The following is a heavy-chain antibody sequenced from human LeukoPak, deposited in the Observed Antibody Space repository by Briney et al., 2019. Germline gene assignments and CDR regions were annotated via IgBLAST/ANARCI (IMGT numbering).Heavy chain of an antibody. CDR3: ARVHVGTTGSTFDY. CDR1: GYTFTSYG. V-gene: IGHV1-18*01. CDR2: ISAYNGNT. J-gene: IGHJ4*02. Sequence: ASVKVSCKASGYTFTSYGISWVRQPPGQGLEWMGWISAYNGNTNYAEKLQGRVTMTTDTSTSTDYMELRSLRSDDTAVYYCARVHVGTTGSTFDYWGQGTLVTVSS. D-gene: IGHD1-26*01.